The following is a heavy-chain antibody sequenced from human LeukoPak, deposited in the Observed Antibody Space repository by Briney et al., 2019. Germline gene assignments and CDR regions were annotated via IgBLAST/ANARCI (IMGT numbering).Heavy chain of an antibody. CDR2: INPNTGGT. V-gene: IGHV1-2*02. J-gene: IGHJ4*02. Sequence: ASVKVSCKASGYIFTGQDMHWVRQAPGQGLEWMGWINPNTGGTHYAQRFQGRVTMTGDTSISTAYMELRSLRSDDTAVYYCASYPRYSSSPPFDYWGQGTLVTVSS. CDR3: ASYPRYSSSPPFDY. CDR1: GYIFTGQD. D-gene: IGHD6-6*01.